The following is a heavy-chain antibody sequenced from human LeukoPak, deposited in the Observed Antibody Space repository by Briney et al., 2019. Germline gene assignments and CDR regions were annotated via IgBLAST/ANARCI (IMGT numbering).Heavy chain of an antibody. CDR3: AKAKDSSGYSAAFDI. J-gene: IGHJ3*02. Sequence: GGSLRLSCAASGFTFSSYAMSWVRQAPGKGLEWVSAVSGSGGSTYYADSVKGRFTISRDNSKNTLYLQMNSLRAEDTAVYYCAKAKDSSGYSAAFDIWGQGTMVTVSS. CDR1: GFTFSSYA. CDR2: VSGSGGST. V-gene: IGHV3-23*01. D-gene: IGHD3-22*01.